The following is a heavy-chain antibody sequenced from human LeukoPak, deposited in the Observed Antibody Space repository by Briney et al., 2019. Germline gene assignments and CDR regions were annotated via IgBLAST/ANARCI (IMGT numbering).Heavy chain of an antibody. D-gene: IGHD6-19*01. J-gene: IGHJ4*02. CDR2: IIPIFGTA. CDR3: ARDRGVSGWRHRGFDY. V-gene: IGHV1-69*05. CDR1: GCTFSSYA. Sequence: SVKVSCKASGCTFSSYAISWVRQAPGQGLEWMGRIIPIFGTANYAQKFQGRVTITTDESTSTAYMELSSLRSEDTAVYYCARDRGVSGWRHRGFDYWGQGTLVTVSS.